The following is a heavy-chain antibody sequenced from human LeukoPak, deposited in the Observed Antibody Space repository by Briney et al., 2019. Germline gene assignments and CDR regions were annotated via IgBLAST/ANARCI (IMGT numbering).Heavy chain of an antibody. CDR1: GGSFSGYY. Sequence: SETLSLTCAVYGGSFSGYYWSLIRQPPGKGLEWIGEINHSGSTNYNPSLKSRVTISVDTSKNQFSLKLSSVTTADTAVYYCARGGVTPYFDYWGQGTLVTVSS. J-gene: IGHJ4*02. V-gene: IGHV4-34*01. CDR3: ARGGVTPYFDY. CDR2: INHSGST. D-gene: IGHD2-21*02.